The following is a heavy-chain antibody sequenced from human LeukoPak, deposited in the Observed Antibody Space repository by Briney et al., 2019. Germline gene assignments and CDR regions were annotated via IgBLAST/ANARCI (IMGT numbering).Heavy chain of an antibody. V-gene: IGHV4-30-2*01. CDR3: ARAGSGSFNYFDY. Sequence: SETLSLTCTVSGASISSGGYSWSWIRQPPGKGLEWIGYIYHSGSTYYNPSLKSRVTISVDRSKNQFSLKLSSVTAADTAVYYCARAGSGSFNYFDYWGQGTLVTVSS. CDR1: GASISSGGYS. J-gene: IGHJ4*02. CDR2: IYHSGST. D-gene: IGHD3-10*01.